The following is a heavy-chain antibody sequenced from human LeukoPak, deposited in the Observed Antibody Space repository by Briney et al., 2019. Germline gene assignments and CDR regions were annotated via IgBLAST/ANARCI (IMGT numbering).Heavy chain of an antibody. J-gene: IGHJ4*02. CDR1: GFTLSTYD. V-gene: IGHV3-13*01. Sequence: GGSLRLSCAASGFTLSTYDMQWVRQSTGRGLEWVSAITKAGDTYYSDSVKGRFTISRENAKNSLYLQMNSLRAEDTAVYFCARFSRSSSGYWGQGTLVTVSS. CDR2: ITKAGDT. CDR3: ARFSRSSSGY. D-gene: IGHD6-13*01.